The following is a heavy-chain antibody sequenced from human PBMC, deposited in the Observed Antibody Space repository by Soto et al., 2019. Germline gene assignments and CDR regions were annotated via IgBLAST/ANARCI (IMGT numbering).Heavy chain of an antibody. CDR3: ASPSILYSLVRGEDYYYYMAV. CDR1: GFTVSSNY. D-gene: IGHD5-18*01. Sequence: GGSLRLSCAASGFTVSSNYMSWVRQAPGKGLEWVSVIYSGGSTYYADSVKGRFTISRDNSKNTLYLQMNSLRAEDTAVYYCASPSILYSLVRGEDYYYYMAVGGKGTTVTVPS. CDR2: IYSGGST. V-gene: IGHV3-66*01. J-gene: IGHJ6*03.